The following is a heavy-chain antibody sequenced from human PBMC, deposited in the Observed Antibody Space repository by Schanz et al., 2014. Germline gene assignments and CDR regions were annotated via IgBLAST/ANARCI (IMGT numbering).Heavy chain of an antibody. J-gene: IGHJ4*02. Sequence: EVQLVESGGCLVKPGGSLRLSCEASEFTFSSYKMNWVRQAPGKGLEWVSSISSSGSYIHYADSVKGRFTISRDNAKNTLYLQMNSLRAEDTAVYYWARDSRPNDDFLTAYYSIDYWGQGTLVTVSS. CDR2: ISSSGSYI. D-gene: IGHD3-9*01. CDR3: ARDSRPNDDFLTAYYSIDY. V-gene: IGHV3-21*01. CDR1: EFTFSSYK.